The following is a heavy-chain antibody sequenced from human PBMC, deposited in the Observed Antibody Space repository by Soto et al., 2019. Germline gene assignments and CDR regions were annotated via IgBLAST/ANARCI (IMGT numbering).Heavy chain of an antibody. J-gene: IGHJ4*02. D-gene: IGHD6-19*01. CDR1: GFTFSSYG. V-gene: IGHV3-30*18. CDR2: ISYDGSNK. CDR3: AKDGVAGSIDY. Sequence: PGGSLRLSCAASGFTFSSYGMHWVRQAPGKGLEWVAVISYDGSNKYYADSVKGRFTISRDNSKNTLYLQMNSLRAEDTAVYYCAKDGVAGSIDYWGQGTLVTVSS.